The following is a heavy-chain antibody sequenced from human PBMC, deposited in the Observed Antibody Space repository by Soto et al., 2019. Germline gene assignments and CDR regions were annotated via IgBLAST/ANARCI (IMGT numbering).Heavy chain of an antibody. D-gene: IGHD3-22*01. CDR1: GGSINNYY. J-gene: IGHJ6*02. CDR2: IYHSGST. Sequence: SETLSLTCTVSGGSINNYYWSWIRQPPGKGLEWIGYIYHSGSTNYNPSLKSRVTISVDKSKNQFSLKLSSVTAADTAVYYCARSPDSSGYYPRRYYYGMDVWGQGTTVTVSS. CDR3: ARSPDSSGYYPRRYYYGMDV. V-gene: IGHV4-59*12.